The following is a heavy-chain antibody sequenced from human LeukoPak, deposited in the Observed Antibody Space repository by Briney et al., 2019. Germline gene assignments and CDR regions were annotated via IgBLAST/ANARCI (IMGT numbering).Heavy chain of an antibody. J-gene: IGHJ4*02. Sequence: GGSLRLSCAASGFTVSSNYMSWVRQAPGKGLEWVSVIYSGGSTYYADSVKGQFTISRDNSKNTLYLQMNSLRAEDTAVYYCARSTRRYFDYWGQGTLVTVSS. CDR2: IYSGGST. V-gene: IGHV3-53*01. CDR3: ARSTRRYFDY. D-gene: IGHD2-15*01. CDR1: GFTVSSNY.